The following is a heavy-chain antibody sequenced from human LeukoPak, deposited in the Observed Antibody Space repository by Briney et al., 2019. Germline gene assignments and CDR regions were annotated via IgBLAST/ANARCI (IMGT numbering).Heavy chain of an antibody. V-gene: IGHV1-69*13. J-gene: IGHJ4*02. D-gene: IGHD3-10*01. CDR2: IVPLFGKV. Sequence: ASVKVSCKASGGTFSTHAIAWVRQAPGQGLERMGGIVPLFGKVDYVQKFQDRVTISADESTSTAHMELRSLRFEDTAVYYCARGDYFASGSYSDYWGQGTLVTVSS. CDR1: GGTFSTHA. CDR3: ARGDYFASGSYSDY.